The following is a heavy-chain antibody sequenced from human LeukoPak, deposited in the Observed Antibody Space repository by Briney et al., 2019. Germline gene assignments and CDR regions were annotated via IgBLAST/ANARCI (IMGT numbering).Heavy chain of an antibody. CDR3: ARDRTGNWFDP. J-gene: IGHJ5*02. CDR1: GGSISSSSYY. V-gene: IGHV4-39*07. CDR2: IYYSGST. Sequence: PSETLSLTCTVSGGSISSSSYYWGWIRQPPGKGLEWIGSIYYSGSTYYNLSLKSRVTISVDTSKNQFSLKLSSVTAADTAVYYCARDRTGNWFDPWGQGTLVTVSS.